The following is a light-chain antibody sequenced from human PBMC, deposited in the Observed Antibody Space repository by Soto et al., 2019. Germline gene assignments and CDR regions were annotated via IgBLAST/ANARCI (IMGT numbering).Light chain of an antibody. J-gene: IGLJ1*01. Sequence: QSVLTQPASVSGSPGQSITISCTGTSSDVGGYNYVCWYKQHPGKAPQLMIYEVTKRPSGVSDRFSGSKSGNTASLTISGLQAEDEADYYCSSYTSSSTLDVFGTGTKVTVL. V-gene: IGLV2-14*01. CDR1: SSDVGGYNY. CDR2: EVT. CDR3: SSYTSSSTLDV.